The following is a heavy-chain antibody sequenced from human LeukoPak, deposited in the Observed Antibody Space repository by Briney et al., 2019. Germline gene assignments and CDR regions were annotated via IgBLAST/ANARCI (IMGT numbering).Heavy chain of an antibody. CDR2: IYYSGST. D-gene: IGHD3/OR15-3a*01. CDR1: GGSISNYY. CDR3: GGVPPSVDRVDY. J-gene: IGHJ4*02. Sequence: SETLSLTCTVSGGSISNYYWSWIRQPPGKGLDWIGYIYYSGSTNYNPSLKSRVTISVDTSKNQFSLKLSSVTAADTAVYYCGGVPPSVDRVDYWGQGTPVTVSS. V-gene: IGHV4-59*01.